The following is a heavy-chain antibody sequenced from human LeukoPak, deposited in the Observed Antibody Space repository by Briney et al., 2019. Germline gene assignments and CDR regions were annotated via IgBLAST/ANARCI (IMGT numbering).Heavy chain of an antibody. V-gene: IGHV3-23*01. CDR3: AKAPEGGTTGLFDY. J-gene: IGHJ4*02. Sequence: PGGSLRLSCAASGFTFSSYAMSWVRQAPGKGLEWVSAICGSGGSTYYADSVKGRFTISRDNSKNTLYLQMNSLRAEDTAVYYCAKAPEGGTTGLFDYWGQGTLVTVSS. CDR2: ICGSGGST. D-gene: IGHD1-7*01. CDR1: GFTFSSYA.